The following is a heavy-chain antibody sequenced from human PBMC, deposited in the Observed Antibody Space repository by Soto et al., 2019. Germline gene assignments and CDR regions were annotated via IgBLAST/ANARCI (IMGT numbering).Heavy chain of an antibody. CDR2: IIPIFGTA. CDR1: GGTFSSYA. Sequence: QVQLVQSGAEVKKPGSSVKVSCKASGGTFSSYAISWVRQAPGQGLEWMGGIIPIFGTANYAQKFQGRVTITADEAPSTAYMGLRSLRSADTAVYYCARGATSPRRIAAAPMDVWGQGTTVTVSS. V-gene: IGHV1-69*01. D-gene: IGHD6-13*01. CDR3: ARGATSPRRIAAAPMDV. J-gene: IGHJ6*02.